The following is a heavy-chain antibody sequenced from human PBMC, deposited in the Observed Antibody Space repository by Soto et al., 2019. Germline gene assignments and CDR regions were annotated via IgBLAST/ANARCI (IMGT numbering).Heavy chain of an antibody. Sequence: SETLSLTSTGSNFSISSGYYWGWVGQPPGKGLEWIATIYNTGHTYYNPSLKSRVTISVDTSENQFSLKLRSVTAADTAFYYFARFMGEFSLPGSLDFEFWCQGTLVIVS. CDR1: NFSISSGYY. D-gene: IGHD3-16*01. CDR2: IYNTGHT. CDR3: ARFMGEFSLPGSLDFEF. J-gene: IGHJ4*02. V-gene: IGHV4-38-2*02.